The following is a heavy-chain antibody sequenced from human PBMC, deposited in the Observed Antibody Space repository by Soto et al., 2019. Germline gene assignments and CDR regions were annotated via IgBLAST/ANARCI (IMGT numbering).Heavy chain of an antibody. CDR2: ISSSSSYI. Sequence: EVQLVESGGGLVQPGGSLRLSCAASGFSFSSYSMNWVRQAPGKGLEWVSSISSSSSYIYYADSVKGRFTISRDNAKNSLYLQMNSLRAEDTAVYYCAREAVATTRNYYGMDVWGQGTTVTVSS. V-gene: IGHV3-21*01. CDR3: AREAVATTRNYYGMDV. J-gene: IGHJ6*02. CDR1: GFSFSSYS. D-gene: IGHD5-12*01.